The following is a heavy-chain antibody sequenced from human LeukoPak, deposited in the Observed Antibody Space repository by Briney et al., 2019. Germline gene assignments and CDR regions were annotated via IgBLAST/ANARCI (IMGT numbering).Heavy chain of an antibody. V-gene: IGHV3-48*01. CDR1: GFTFSSFR. CDR3: AKWQDVIHWGYFDS. CDR2: ISSSSSTI. D-gene: IGHD3-16*01. Sequence: PGGSLRLSCAASGFTFSSFRMNWVRQAPGKGLEWVSDISSSSSTIYYADSVKGRFTISRDNSKNTLYLQMSSLRAEDTAIYYCAKWQDVIHWGYFDSWGQGTLVIVSS. J-gene: IGHJ4*02.